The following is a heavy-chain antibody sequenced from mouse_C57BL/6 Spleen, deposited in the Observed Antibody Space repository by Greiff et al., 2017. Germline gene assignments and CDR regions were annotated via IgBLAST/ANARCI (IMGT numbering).Heavy chain of an antibody. V-gene: IGHV1-26*01. Sequence: EVQLQQSGPELVKPGASVKISCKASGYTFTDYYMNWVKQSHGKSLEWIGDINPNNGGTSYNQKFKGKATLTVDKSSSTAYMELRSLKSEDSAVYYCARGAAQVFYAMDYWGQGTSVTVSS. D-gene: IGHD3-2*02. CDR2: INPNNGGT. CDR1: GYTFTDYY. J-gene: IGHJ4*01. CDR3: ARGAAQVFYAMDY.